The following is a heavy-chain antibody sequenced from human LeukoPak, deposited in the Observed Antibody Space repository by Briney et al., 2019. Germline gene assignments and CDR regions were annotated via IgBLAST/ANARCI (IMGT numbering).Heavy chain of an antibody. J-gene: IGHJ3*02. CDR2: ISGSGGST. D-gene: IGHD6-19*01. CDR1: GFTFSSYA. V-gene: IGHV3-23*01. Sequence: GGSLRLSCAASGFTFSSYAMSWVRQAPGKGLEWDSAISGSGGSTYYADSVKGRLTISRDNSKNTLYLQMNSLRAEDTAVYYCAKRLTGYSSGWHDAFDIWGQGTMVTVSS. CDR3: AKRLTGYSSGWHDAFDI.